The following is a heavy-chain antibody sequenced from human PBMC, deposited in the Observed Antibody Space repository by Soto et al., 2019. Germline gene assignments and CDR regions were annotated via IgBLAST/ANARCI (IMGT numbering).Heavy chain of an antibody. CDR3: ARSINSGYYPYYFDY. V-gene: IGHV3-33*01. CDR2: IWYDGSNK. D-gene: IGHD3-22*01. J-gene: IGHJ4*02. Sequence: GGSLRLSCAASGFTFSSYGMHWVRQAPGKGLEWVAVIWYDGSNKYYADSVKGRFTISRDNSKNTLYLQMNSLRAEDTAVYYCARSINSGYYPYYFDYWGQGTLVTVSS. CDR1: GFTFSSYG.